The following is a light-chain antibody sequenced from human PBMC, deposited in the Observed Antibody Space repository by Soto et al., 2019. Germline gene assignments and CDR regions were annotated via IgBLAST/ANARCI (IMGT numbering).Light chain of an antibody. Sequence: QSVLTQPPSASGTPGQRVTISCSGSSSNIGSNTVNWYQQLPGTAPKLLIYNNNQRPSGVPDRFSGSKSGTSAYLAISGIKYEDEDAYYCAAWDDSLNGLVFGTGTKVTVL. V-gene: IGLV1-44*01. CDR1: SSNIGSNT. CDR2: NNN. CDR3: AAWDDSLNGLV. J-gene: IGLJ1*01.